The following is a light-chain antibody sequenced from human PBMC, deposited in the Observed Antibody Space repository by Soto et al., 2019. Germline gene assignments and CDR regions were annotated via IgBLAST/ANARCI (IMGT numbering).Light chain of an antibody. CDR2: AAS. Sequence: AIRMTQSPSSFSASTGDRVTMTCRASQGISSYLAWYQQKPGKAPKLLIYAASTLQSGVPSRFSGSGSGTDFTLTISCLQSEDFATYYCQQYYSYPGTFGQGTKVEIK. J-gene: IGKJ1*01. V-gene: IGKV1-8*01. CDR1: QGISSY. CDR3: QQYYSYPGT.